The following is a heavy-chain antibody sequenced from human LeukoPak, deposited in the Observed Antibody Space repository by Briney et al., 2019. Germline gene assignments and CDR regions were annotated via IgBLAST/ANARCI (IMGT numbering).Heavy chain of an antibody. CDR3: ARESLMVYAPDY. J-gene: IGHJ4*02. D-gene: IGHD2-8*01. Sequence: GGSLRLSCAASGFTFSSYAMHWVRQAPGKGLEWVSVISYDGSNKYYADSVKGRFTISRDNAKNSLYLQMNSLRAEDTAVYYCARESLMVYAPDYWGQGTLVTVSS. CDR2: ISYDGSNK. V-gene: IGHV3-30-3*01. CDR1: GFTFSSYA.